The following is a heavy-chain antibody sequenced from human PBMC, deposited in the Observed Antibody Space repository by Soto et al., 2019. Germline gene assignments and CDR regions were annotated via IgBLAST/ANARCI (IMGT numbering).Heavy chain of an antibody. Sequence: ASVKACCKASGYSFTSYGISWVRQAPGQGPEWMGWISGHNGNTNHPQSLQGRVTMTTDTSRNTAYMELRSLRSDYLSVYYCASHRFNYSDDTLDYYLNSCG. CDR1: GYSFTSYG. V-gene: IGHV1-18*03. D-gene: IGHD3-22*01. CDR3: ASHRFNYSDDTLDYYLNS. CDR2: ISGHNGNT. J-gene: IGHJ5*01.